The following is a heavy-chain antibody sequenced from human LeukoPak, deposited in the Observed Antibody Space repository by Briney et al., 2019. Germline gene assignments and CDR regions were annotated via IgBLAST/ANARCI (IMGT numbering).Heavy chain of an antibody. CDR2: ISVYNGNT. CDR1: GYTFNNYG. J-gene: IGHJ4*02. V-gene: IGHV1-18*01. Sequence: ASVKVSCKASGYTFNNYGITWVRQAPGQGLEWMGWISVYNGNTNYAQKLQGRVTMTTDTSTSTAYMELRSLRSDDTAVYYCARDLTHRRNYDNSGYQIVSAFWGQGTLVTVSS. D-gene: IGHD3-22*01. CDR3: ARDLTHRRNYDNSGYQIVSAF.